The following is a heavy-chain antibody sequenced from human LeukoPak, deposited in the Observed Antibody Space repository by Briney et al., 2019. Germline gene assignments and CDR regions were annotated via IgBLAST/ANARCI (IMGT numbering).Heavy chain of an antibody. Sequence: PGRSLRLYCEACGVTFSSYTMHWVRQAPGKGLEWVAVISYDENNKYYADSVKGRFTISRDNSKNTLYLQMNSLRAEDTAVYYCARAKQWLDAFDIWGQGTMVTVSS. CDR2: ISYDENNK. CDR1: GVTFSSYT. V-gene: IGHV3-30*04. D-gene: IGHD6-19*01. J-gene: IGHJ3*02. CDR3: ARAKQWLDAFDI.